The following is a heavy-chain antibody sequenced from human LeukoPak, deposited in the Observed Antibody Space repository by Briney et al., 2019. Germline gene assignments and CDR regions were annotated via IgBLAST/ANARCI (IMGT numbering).Heavy chain of an antibody. J-gene: IGHJ4*02. V-gene: IGHV4-4*07. CDR2: VFSWGTT. CDR1: DGSMNIYF. Sequence: PSDTLSLTCRVSDGSMNIYFWNSIRQSPEKGLEWIGFVFSWGTTNYNPSFKSRLRMSIDTSKMQFSLRLISVTAADAAVYFCAISWAAKWELPGQFDSWGQGRLVSVFS. CDR3: AISWAAKWELPGQFDS. D-gene: IGHD1-26*01.